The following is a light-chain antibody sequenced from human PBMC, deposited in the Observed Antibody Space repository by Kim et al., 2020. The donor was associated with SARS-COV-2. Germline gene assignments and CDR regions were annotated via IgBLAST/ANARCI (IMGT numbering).Light chain of an antibody. J-gene: IGLJ3*02. CDR1: SSNVGGNY. CDR3: ATWDDSLSGWV. CDR2: RDN. Sequence: QSVLTLPPSASGTPGQRVTISCSGSSSNVGGNYVYWYQQVPGTAPKLLIYRDNQRPSGVPDRFSGSKSGTSASLAISGLRSEDEADYYCATWDDSLSGWVFGGGTQLTVL. V-gene: IGLV1-47*01.